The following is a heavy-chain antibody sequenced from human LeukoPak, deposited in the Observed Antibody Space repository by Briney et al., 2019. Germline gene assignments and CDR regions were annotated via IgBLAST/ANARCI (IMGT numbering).Heavy chain of an antibody. CDR1: GGTFSSYA. D-gene: IGHD3-9*01. CDR3: TSASVDPEDGHFHI. J-gene: IGHJ3*02. CDR2: INPIFGTA. V-gene: IGHV1-69*13. Sequence: SVNVSCKAAGGTFSSYAIRWGRQSPGQGVEGRGGINPIFGTADYTQKLQGRGTITAYEATITAYIELRSRISEDTDVWYCTSASVDPEDGHFHIWGQGTMVTVSS.